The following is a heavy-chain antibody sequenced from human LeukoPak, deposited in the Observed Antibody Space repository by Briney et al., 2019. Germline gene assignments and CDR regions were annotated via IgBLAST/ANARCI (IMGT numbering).Heavy chain of an antibody. CDR1: GVSINSGSYY. D-gene: IGHD6-13*01. J-gene: IGHJ4*02. CDR2: IYYSGST. V-gene: IGHV4-39*07. Sequence: SETLSLTCNVSGVSINSGSYYWGWIRQPPGEGLEWIGSIYYSGSTYYNPSLKSRVTISVDTSKNQFSLKLSSVTAADTAVYYCAGLAAAGTSFDYWGQGTLVTVSS. CDR3: AGLAAAGTSFDY.